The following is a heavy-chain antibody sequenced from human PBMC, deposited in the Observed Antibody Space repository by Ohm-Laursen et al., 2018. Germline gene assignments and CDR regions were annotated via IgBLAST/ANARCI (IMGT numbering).Heavy chain of an antibody. CDR3: ARAAILMVYATLPPMDV. Sequence: SLRLSCTASGFTFSSYWMHWVRQAPGKGLEWVSTISVNGGSTYYADSVKGRFTISRDNSKNTLYLQMSSLRAEDTAVYYCARAAILMVYATLPPMDVWGQGTTVTVSS. J-gene: IGHJ6*02. CDR1: GFTFSSYW. D-gene: IGHD2-8*01. CDR2: ISVNGGST. V-gene: IGHV3-23*01.